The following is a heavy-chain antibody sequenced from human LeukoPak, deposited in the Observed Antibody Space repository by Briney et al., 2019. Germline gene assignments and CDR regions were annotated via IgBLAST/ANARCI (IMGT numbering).Heavy chain of an antibody. CDR3: ARFTRNGSGSYYAFDI. J-gene: IGHJ3*02. CDR1: GFTFSSYA. D-gene: IGHD3-10*01. Sequence: GGSLRLSYAASGFTFSSYAMHWVRQAPGKGLECVSAISSNGGSTYYANSVKGRFTISRDNSKNTLYLQMGSLRAEDMAVYYCARFTRNGSGSYYAFDIWGQGTMVTVSS. V-gene: IGHV3-64*01. CDR2: ISSNGGST.